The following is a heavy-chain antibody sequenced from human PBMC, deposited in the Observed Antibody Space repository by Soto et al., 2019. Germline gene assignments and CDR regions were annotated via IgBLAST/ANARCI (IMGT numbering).Heavy chain of an antibody. Sequence: PSETLSLTCAVSDNSLSSYSWIWLRQPPGKGLEWIGYIYYSGSTYYNPSLKSRVTISVDTSKNQFSLKLSSVTAADTAVYYCAREVVVAATEIYYFDYWGQGTLVTVSS. CDR1: DNSLSSYS. CDR2: IYYSGST. D-gene: IGHD2-15*01. V-gene: IGHV4-59*06. CDR3: AREVVVAATEIYYFDY. J-gene: IGHJ4*02.